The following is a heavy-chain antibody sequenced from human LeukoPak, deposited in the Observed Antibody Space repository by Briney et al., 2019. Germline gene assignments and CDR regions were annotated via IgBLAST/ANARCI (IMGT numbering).Heavy chain of an antibody. CDR1: GGSLSSGGYY. CDR3: ARGGHYCSSTSCYEWFDP. J-gene: IGHJ5*02. V-gene: IGHV4-31*03. Sequence: SETLSLTCTVSGGSLSSGGYYWSWIRQHPGKGLEWIGYIYYSGSTYYNPSLKSRVTISVDTSKNQFSLKLSSVTAADTAVYYCARGGHYCSSTSCYEWFDPWGQGTLVTVSS. CDR2: IYYSGST. D-gene: IGHD2-2*01.